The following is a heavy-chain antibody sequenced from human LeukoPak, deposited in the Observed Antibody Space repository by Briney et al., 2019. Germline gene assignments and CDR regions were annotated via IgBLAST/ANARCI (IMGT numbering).Heavy chain of an antibody. Sequence: GGSLRHSCAASGFIFSTYGMHWVRQAPGKGLEWVAFILYDGSNTYYADSVKGRFTSSRDNSKNTLYLQMNSLRAEDTAVYYCAKVGSGSYPNYYYYYMDVWGKGATVSVS. CDR1: GFIFSTYG. CDR3: AKVGSGSYPNYYYYYMDV. V-gene: IGHV3-30*02. CDR2: ILYDGSNT. J-gene: IGHJ6*03. D-gene: IGHD1-26*01.